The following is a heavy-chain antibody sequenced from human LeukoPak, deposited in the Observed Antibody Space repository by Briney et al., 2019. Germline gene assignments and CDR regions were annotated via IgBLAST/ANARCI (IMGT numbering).Heavy chain of an antibody. CDR2: ISSSSTYI. D-gene: IGHD4/OR15-4a*01. CDR1: GFTFSTYA. CDR3: ARDPSNYYFDY. Sequence: NAGGSLRLSCAASGFTFSTYAMTWVRQAPGKGLEWVSSISSSSTYIYYADSVKGRFTISRDNAQNSLYLQMNSLRAEDTAVYYCARDPSNYYFDYWGQGTPVTVSS. J-gene: IGHJ4*02. V-gene: IGHV3-21*01.